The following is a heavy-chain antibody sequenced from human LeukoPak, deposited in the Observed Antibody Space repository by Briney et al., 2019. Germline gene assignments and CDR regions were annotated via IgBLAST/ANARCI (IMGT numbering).Heavy chain of an antibody. CDR2: IYSNGNT. D-gene: IGHD3-10*01. V-gene: IGHV3-53*01. Sequence: PGGSLRLSCAASGFSVSTSYMSWVRQAPGKGLEWVSVIYSNGNTYYADSVKGRFTISRDNSRNTLYLQMNSLGAEDTALYYCARYGSGSNWFDPWGQGTLVTVSS. J-gene: IGHJ5*02. CDR3: ARYGSGSNWFDP. CDR1: GFSVSTSY.